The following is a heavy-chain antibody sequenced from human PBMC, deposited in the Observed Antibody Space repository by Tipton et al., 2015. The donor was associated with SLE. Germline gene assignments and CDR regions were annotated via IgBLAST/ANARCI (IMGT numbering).Heavy chain of an antibody. CDR3: ARDSGSYSGNYYGMDV. J-gene: IGHJ6*02. D-gene: IGHD1-26*01. CDR2: ISTSGSS. Sequence: TLSLTCTVSGGSISSGSYYWTWIRRPAGKGLEWIGYISTSGSSNYNPSLKSRVTVSVDTSKNQFSLRLSSVTAADTAVYYCARDSGSYSGNYYGMDVWGQGTTVTVSS. V-gene: IGHV4-61*09. CDR1: GGSISSGSYY.